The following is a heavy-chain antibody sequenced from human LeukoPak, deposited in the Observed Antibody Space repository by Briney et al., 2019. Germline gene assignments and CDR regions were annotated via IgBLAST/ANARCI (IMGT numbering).Heavy chain of an antibody. J-gene: IGHJ4*01. CDR1: GVIFSNNA. Sequence: GASLRLSCAASGVIFSNNAMSWVRQAPGGGPEWVSAIFGGDGGTYYAASVKGRFTVSRDDPKNTLYLQMNTLRVEDTAVYYCVKWGDYDILTGYYDSDYWGHGTLVTVSS. V-gene: IGHV3-23*01. CDR2: IFGGDGGT. CDR3: VKWGDYDILTGYYDSDY. D-gene: IGHD3-9*01.